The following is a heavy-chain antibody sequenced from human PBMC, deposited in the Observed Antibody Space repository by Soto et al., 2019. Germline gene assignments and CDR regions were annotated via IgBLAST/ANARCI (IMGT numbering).Heavy chain of an antibody. CDR3: ARGHGRFAH. Sequence: LTCDACGSGFTGYYCSWIRQPPGKGLEWIGEINHSGVTNYNPSLTGRVTISLDTSKRQVALKLSSKTAADTAFYFCARGHGRFAHWGQGALVTV. CDR1: GSGFTGYY. J-gene: IGHJ4*02. V-gene: IGHV4-34*01. CDR2: INHSGVT.